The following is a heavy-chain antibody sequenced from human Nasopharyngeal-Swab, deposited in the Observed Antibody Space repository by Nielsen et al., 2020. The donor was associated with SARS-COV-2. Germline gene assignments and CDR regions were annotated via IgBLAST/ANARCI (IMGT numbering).Heavy chain of an antibody. CDR3: AREVIGYDYGDPFDY. D-gene: IGHD4-17*01. CDR2: INHSGST. J-gene: IGHJ4*02. Sequence: SQTLSLTCAVYGGSFSGYYWSWIRQPPGKGLEWIGEINHSGSTNYNPSLKSRVTISVDTSKNQFSLKLSSVTAADTAVYYCAREVIGYDYGDPFDYWGQGTLVTVSS. CDR1: GGSFSGYY. V-gene: IGHV4-34*01.